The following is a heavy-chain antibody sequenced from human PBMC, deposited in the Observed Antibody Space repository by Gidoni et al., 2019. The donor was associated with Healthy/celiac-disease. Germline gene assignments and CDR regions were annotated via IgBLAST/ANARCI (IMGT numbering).Heavy chain of an antibody. CDR2: IYYSGST. V-gene: IGHV4-59*01. J-gene: IGHJ4*02. Sequence: QVQLQESGPGLVKPSETLSLTCTVSGGSISSYYWSWIRQPPGKGLEWIGYIYYSGSTNYNPSLKSRVTISVDTSKNQFSLKLSSVTAADTAVYYCASLRWPGKFDYWGQGTLVTVSS. CDR3: ASLRWPGKFDY. CDR1: GGSISSYY. D-gene: IGHD4-17*01.